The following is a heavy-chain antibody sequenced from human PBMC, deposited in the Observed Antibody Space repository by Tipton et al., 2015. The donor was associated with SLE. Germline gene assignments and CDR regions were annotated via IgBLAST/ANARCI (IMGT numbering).Heavy chain of an antibody. CDR3: ARGPVYSSFYYYYYMDV. V-gene: IGHV4-34*01. J-gene: IGHJ6*03. D-gene: IGHD6-19*01. CDR1: GGSISSHY. CDR2: INHSGST. Sequence: LSLTCTVSGGSISSHYWSWIRQPPGKGLEWIGEINHSGSTNYNPSLKSRVTISVDTSKNQFSLKLSSVTAADTAVYYCARGPVYSSFYYYYYMDVWGKGTTVTVSS.